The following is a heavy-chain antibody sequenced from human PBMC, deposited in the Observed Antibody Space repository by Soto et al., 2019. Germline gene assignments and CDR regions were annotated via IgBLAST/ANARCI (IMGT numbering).Heavy chain of an antibody. CDR3: ARAATGSYHSAY. V-gene: IGHV1-18*04. D-gene: IGHD3-10*01. Sequence: QVQLVQSGPEVKNPGASVRVSCVASGYAFTSYGVNWVRQAPGQGLEWMGWIAPHSGRTTYLPKFQGRVTMTADVSTNTAYIELRRLTSDDTGIYFCARAATGSYHSAYWGQVTVVTVSS. CDR1: GYAFTSYG. CDR2: IAPHSGRT. J-gene: IGHJ4*02.